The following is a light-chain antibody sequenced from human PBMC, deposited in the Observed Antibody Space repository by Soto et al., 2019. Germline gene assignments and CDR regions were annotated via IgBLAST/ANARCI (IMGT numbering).Light chain of an antibody. Sequence: EILMTQSPATLSLSPGERATLSCRASQSISNKLAWYQQRRGQAPRLLIYGTSSRATGIPARFSGSGSGTEFTLTISSLQSEDFATYYCQQANSFPPTFGQGTRLEIK. CDR3: QQANSFPPT. CDR2: GTS. CDR1: QSISNK. J-gene: IGKJ5*01. V-gene: IGKV3-15*01.